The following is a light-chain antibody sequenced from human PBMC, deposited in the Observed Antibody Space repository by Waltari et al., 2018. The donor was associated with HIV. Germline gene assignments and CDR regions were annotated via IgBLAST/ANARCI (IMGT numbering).Light chain of an antibody. CDR3: QQYDDWPWT. J-gene: IGKJ1*01. CDR2: DSS. V-gene: IGKV3-15*01. Sequence: MTTSPATLSASLGDRVTLSCWAGQTVNTNFAWYQQRPGQSPRLLIFDSSTRATGVPDRFSGSGSGTEFTLTINSLQTDDVGVYYCQQYDDWPWTFGQGTKVEV. CDR1: QTVNTN.